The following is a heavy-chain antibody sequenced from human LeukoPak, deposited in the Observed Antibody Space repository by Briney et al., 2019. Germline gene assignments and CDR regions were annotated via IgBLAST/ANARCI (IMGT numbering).Heavy chain of an antibody. V-gene: IGHV1-8*01. CDR1: GYAFINND. J-gene: IGHJ4*02. CDR3: ARGRVNSGWYVDY. Sequence: ASVKVSCKASGYAFINNDINWVRQASGRGLEWMGWMNSKSGNTGYAQKFQGRVTMTRNTSISTAYMELTSLRSEDTAVYYCARGRVNSGWYVDYWGQGTLVAVSS. D-gene: IGHD6-19*01. CDR2: MNSKSGNT.